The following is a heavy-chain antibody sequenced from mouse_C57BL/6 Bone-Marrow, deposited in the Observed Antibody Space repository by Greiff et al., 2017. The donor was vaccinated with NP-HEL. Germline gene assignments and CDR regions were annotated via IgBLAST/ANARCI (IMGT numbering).Heavy chain of an antibody. CDR3: TKLTGTLYYAMDY. D-gene: IGHD4-1*01. CDR2: ISSGGDYI. V-gene: IGHV5-9-1*02. Sequence: EVKLVESGEGLVKPGGSLKLSCAASGFTFSSYAMSWVRQTPEKRLEWVAYISSGGDYIYYADTVKGRFTISRDNARNTLYLQMSSLKSEDTAMYYCTKLTGTLYYAMDYWGQGTSVTVSS. CDR1: GFTFSSYA. J-gene: IGHJ4*01.